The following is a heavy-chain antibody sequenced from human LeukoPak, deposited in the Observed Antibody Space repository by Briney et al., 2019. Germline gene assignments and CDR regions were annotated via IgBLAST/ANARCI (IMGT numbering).Heavy chain of an antibody. V-gene: IGHV1-46*01. Sequence: ASVKVSCKASGYTFTSYYMHWVRQAPGQGLEWMGIINPSGGSTSYAQKFQGRVTMTRDMSTSTVYMELSSLRSEDTAVYYCAREDYDGSGYSSFDYWGQGTLVTVSS. D-gene: IGHD3-22*01. J-gene: IGHJ4*02. CDR3: AREDYDGSGYSSFDY. CDR2: INPSGGST. CDR1: GYTFTSYY.